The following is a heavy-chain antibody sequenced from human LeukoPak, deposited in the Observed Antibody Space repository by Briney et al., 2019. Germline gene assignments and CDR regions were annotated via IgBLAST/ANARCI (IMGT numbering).Heavy chain of an antibody. CDR2: IYTSGST. J-gene: IGHJ4*02. D-gene: IGHD3-10*01. Sequence: PSETLSLTCTVSGGSISSGSYYWSWIRQPAGKGLEWIGRIYTSGSTNYNPSLKSRVTISVDTSKNQFSLKLSSVTAADTAVYYCARALLYGSGSYDFDYWGQGTLVTVSS. CDR1: GGSISSGSYY. CDR3: ARALLYGSGSYDFDY. V-gene: IGHV4-61*02.